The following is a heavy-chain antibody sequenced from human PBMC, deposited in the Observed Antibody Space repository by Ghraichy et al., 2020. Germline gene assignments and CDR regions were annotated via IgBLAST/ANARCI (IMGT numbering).Heavy chain of an antibody. CDR2: IKQDGSEK. CDR1: GFTFSSYW. Sequence: GGSLRLSCAASGFTFSSYWMSWVRQAPGKGLEWVANIKQDGSEKYYVDSVKGRFTISRDNAKNSLYLQMNSLRAEDTAVYYCARALYYDFWSGHYYFDYWGQGTLVTVSS. J-gene: IGHJ4*02. V-gene: IGHV3-7*01. CDR3: ARALYYDFWSGHYYFDY. D-gene: IGHD3-3*01.